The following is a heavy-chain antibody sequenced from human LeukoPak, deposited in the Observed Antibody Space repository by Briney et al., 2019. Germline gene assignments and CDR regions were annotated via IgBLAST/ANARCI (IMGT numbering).Heavy chain of an antibody. V-gene: IGHV1-46*01. CDR1: GYTFTSYY. Sequence: GASVKVSCKASGYTFTSYYMHWVRQAPGQGLEWMGIINPSGGSTSYAQKFQGRVTMTRDMSTSTVYMELSSLRSEDTAVYYCARDGEAVAYYYYYYMDVWGKGTTVTVSS. CDR3: ARDGEAVAYYYYYYMDV. J-gene: IGHJ6*03. D-gene: IGHD6-19*01. CDR2: INPSGGST.